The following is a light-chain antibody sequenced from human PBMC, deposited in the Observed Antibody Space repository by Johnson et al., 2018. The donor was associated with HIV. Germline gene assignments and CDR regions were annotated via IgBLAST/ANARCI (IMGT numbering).Light chain of an antibody. CDR3: GIWDASLSPLYV. J-gene: IGLJ1*01. CDR2: ENN. Sequence: QAVLTQPPSVSAAPGQKVTISCSGSSSNIGNNYVSWYQQLPGTAPKLLIYENNKRPSGIPDRFSGSKSGTSATLGINGLKTWDEADYYCGIWDASLSPLYVFGSGTTITVL. V-gene: IGLV1-51*02. CDR1: SSNIGNNY.